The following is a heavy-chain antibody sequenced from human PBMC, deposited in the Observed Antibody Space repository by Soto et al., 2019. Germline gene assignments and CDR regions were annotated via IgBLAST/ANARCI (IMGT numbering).Heavy chain of an antibody. CDR1: GYTFTGYY. Sequence: QVQLVQSGAEVKQPGASVKVSCKASGYTFTGYYMHWVRQAPGQGLEWMRWINPNSGGTNYAQKFQGWVTMTRDTSISTAYMELSRLRSDDTAVYYCAIDRGYSYGGTYFDYWGQGTLVTVSS. D-gene: IGHD5-18*01. CDR2: INPNSGGT. J-gene: IGHJ4*02. CDR3: AIDRGYSYGGTYFDY. V-gene: IGHV1-2*04.